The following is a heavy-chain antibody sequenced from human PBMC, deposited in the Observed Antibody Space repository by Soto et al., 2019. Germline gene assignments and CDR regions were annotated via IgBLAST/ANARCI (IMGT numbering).Heavy chain of an antibody. D-gene: IGHD6-19*01. CDR3: SRSTDSSRWRFDS. CDR2: IYYSGST. CDR1: GVSISENH. J-gene: IGHJ4*02. Sequence: SETLSLTCDVSGVSISENHWSWIRQAPGKGLEWIGYIYYSGSTNYNPSLKSRVAISVDTSKNQFSLNLSSVTAADTAVYYCSRSTDSSRWRFDSWGQGTQVTVSS. V-gene: IGHV4-59*01.